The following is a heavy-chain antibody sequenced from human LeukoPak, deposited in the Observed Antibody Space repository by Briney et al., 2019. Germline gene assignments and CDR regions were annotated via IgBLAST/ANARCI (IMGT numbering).Heavy chain of an antibody. J-gene: IGHJ4*02. CDR2: IRGGGDT. D-gene: IGHD1-1*01. CDR1: GFSFSDYA. Sequence: GGSLRLSCSASGFSFSDYAMSWVRQAPARGLEWVSSIRGGGDTFYADSVKGRFTLSRDDSRNTVYLQMKNLGVDDTAVYYCAKANWVSNADAVWWGQGTLVTVSS. V-gene: IGHV3-23*01. CDR3: AKANWVSNADAVW.